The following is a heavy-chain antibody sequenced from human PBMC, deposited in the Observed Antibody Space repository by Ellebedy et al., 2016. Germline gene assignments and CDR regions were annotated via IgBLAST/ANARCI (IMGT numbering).Heavy chain of an antibody. CDR3: ARVEGIVATYYYYYMDV. CDR1: GFTFSSYS. Sequence: GESLKISCAASGFTFSSYSMNWVRQAPGKGLEWVSSISSSSSYIYYADSVKGRFTISRDNAKNSLYLQMNSLRAEDTAVYYCARVEGIVATYYYYYMDVWGKGTTVTVSS. CDR2: ISSSSSYI. V-gene: IGHV3-21*01. D-gene: IGHD5-12*01. J-gene: IGHJ6*03.